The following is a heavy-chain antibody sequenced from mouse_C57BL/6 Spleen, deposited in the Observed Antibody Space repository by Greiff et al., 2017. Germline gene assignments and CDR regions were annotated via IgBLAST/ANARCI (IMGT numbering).Heavy chain of an antibody. CDR3: ARSHYYGSSYGAMDY. Sequence: QVQLQQPGAELVRPGSSVKLSCKASGYTFTSYWMDWVKQRPGQGLEWIGNIYPSDSETHYNQKFKDKATLTVDKSSSTAYMQLSSLTSEDSAVYYCARSHYYGSSYGAMDYWGQGTSVTVSS. V-gene: IGHV1-61*01. J-gene: IGHJ4*01. D-gene: IGHD1-1*01. CDR1: GYTFTSYW. CDR2: IYPSDSET.